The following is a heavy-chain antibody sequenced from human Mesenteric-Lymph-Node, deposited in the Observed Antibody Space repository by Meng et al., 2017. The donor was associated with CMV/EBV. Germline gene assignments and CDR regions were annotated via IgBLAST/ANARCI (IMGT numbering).Heavy chain of an antibody. V-gene: IGHV4-34*01. J-gene: IGHJ4*02. D-gene: IGHD1-26*01. Sequence: CGVYGGSFSGYSWTWIRQPPGKGLEWIGEINHSGNSIYNPSLKSRVTISVDTSKNQFSLNLSSVTAADTAVYYCARGDQGYQLLLYYWGQGTLVTVSS. CDR3: ARGDQGYQLLLYY. CDR2: INHSGNS. CDR1: GGSFSGYS.